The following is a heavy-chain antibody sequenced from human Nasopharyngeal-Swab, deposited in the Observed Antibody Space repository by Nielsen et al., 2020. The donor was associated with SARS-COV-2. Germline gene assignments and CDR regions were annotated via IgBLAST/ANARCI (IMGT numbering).Heavy chain of an antibody. D-gene: IGHD5-18*01. Sequence: VRQAPGKGLEWVSYISSSSSTIYYADSVKGRFTISRDNAKNSLYLQMNSLRDEDSAVYYCAREGGYRYGYRLYYYGMDVWGQGTTVTVSS. CDR2: ISSSSSTI. J-gene: IGHJ6*02. V-gene: IGHV3-48*02. CDR3: AREGGYRYGYRLYYYGMDV.